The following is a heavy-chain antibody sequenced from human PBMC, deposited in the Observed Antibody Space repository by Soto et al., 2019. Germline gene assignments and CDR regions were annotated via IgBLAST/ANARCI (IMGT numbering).Heavy chain of an antibody. Sequence: QVQLVESGGGVVQPGRSLRLSCAASGFIFSTYGMHWVRQAPGKGLEWVAVISHHGSTIYYADSVKGRFTISRDNSKNTIFLQMSSLRAEDTAVYYCAKPFQENGYHYDIWYFDLWGRGTLVTVSS. CDR1: GFIFSTYG. V-gene: IGHV3-30*18. CDR2: ISHHGSTI. D-gene: IGHD3-22*01. J-gene: IGHJ2*01. CDR3: AKPFQENGYHYDIWYFDL.